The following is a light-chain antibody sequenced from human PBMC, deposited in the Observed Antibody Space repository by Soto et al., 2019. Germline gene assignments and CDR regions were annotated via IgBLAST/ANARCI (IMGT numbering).Light chain of an antibody. CDR3: QQYSDWPLT. Sequence: EIVMTQSPGNLSVSPGERATLSCRASRSVSRNLAWYQQKAGQAPRLVIYGASTRATGIPARFSGSGSGTEVTLTISSLQSEDFAVYYCQQYSDWPLTFGGGTKVEIK. CDR1: RSVSRN. J-gene: IGKJ4*01. V-gene: IGKV3D-15*01. CDR2: GAS.